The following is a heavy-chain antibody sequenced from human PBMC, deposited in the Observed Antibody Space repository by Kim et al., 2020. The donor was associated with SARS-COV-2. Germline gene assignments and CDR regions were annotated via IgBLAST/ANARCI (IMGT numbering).Heavy chain of an antibody. D-gene: IGHD1-26*01. CDR2: IRSKAYGGTT. CDR3: TRAYEWEAFDY. Sequence: GGSLRLSCTASGFTFGDYAMSWFRQAPGKGLEWVGFIRSKAYGGTTEYAASVKGRFTISRDDSKSIAYLQMNSLKTEDTAVYYCTRAYEWEAFDYWGQGTLVTVSS. CDR1: GFTFGDYA. V-gene: IGHV3-49*03. J-gene: IGHJ4*02.